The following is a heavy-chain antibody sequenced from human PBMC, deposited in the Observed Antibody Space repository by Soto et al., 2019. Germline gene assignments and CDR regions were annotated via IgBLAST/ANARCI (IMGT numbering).Heavy chain of an antibody. CDR2: ISGSGGST. J-gene: IGHJ4*02. CDR3: AKIGGAYDYIWGSQIEGLYFDY. D-gene: IGHD3-16*01. Sequence: GGSLRLPCAASGFTFSSYAMSWVRQAPGKGLEWVSAISGSGGSTYYADSVKGRFTISRDNSKNTLYLQMNSLRAEDTAVYYCAKIGGAYDYIWGSQIEGLYFDYWGQGTLVTVSS. V-gene: IGHV3-23*01. CDR1: GFTFSSYA.